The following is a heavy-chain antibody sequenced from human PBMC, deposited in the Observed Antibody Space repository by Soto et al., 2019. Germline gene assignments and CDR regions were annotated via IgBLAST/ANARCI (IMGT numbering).Heavy chain of an antibody. CDR2: ISSSSSYI. Sequence: PGGSLRLSCAASGFTFSSYSINWVRQAPGKGLEWVSSISSSSSYIYYADSVKGRFTISRDNAKNSLYLQMNSLRAEDTAVYYCARDGVPAATSQTIGNWFDPWGQGTLVTVSS. CDR1: GFTFSSYS. J-gene: IGHJ5*02. V-gene: IGHV3-21*01. CDR3: ARDGVPAATSQTIGNWFDP. D-gene: IGHD2-2*01.